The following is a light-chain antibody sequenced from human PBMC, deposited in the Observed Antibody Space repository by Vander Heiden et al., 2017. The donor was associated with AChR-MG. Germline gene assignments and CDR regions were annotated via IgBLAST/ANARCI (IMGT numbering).Light chain of an antibody. J-gene: IGKJ2*01. CDR1: QSVSSNY. CDR3: QQYGSSPPYT. V-gene: IGKV3-20*01. Sequence: EIVLPQSPGTLSLSPGERATLFCRASQSVSSNYLAWYQQKPGQAPRLLIYTASNRATGIPDRFSGGGSGTDFTLTITRLEPEDFAVYYCQQYGSSPPYTFGQGTKLEI. CDR2: TAS.